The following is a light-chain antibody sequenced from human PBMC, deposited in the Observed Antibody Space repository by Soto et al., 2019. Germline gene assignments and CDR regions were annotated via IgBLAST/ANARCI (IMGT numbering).Light chain of an antibody. Sequence: DIQMTQSPSSLAASLGDRVTITCRASQSIGENLNWYQQKQGTAPNLLMYAASSLQSGVPSRSSGSGSGTDFTLTISNLQPEDFVAYFCQQSFNTPPTFGGGTKVDIK. V-gene: IGKV1-39*01. CDR2: AAS. J-gene: IGKJ4*01. CDR3: QQSFNTPPT. CDR1: QSIGEN.